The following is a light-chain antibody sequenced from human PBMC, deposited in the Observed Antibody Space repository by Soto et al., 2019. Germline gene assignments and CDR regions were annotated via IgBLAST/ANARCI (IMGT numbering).Light chain of an antibody. CDR1: SSNLGTHT. V-gene: IGLV1-44*01. CDR3: AAWDDSLNGPV. Sequence: QSVLTQPPSASETPGQRVTISCSGSSSNLGTHTVNWYQQVPGTAPKLLIYSTNQRPSGVPDRISGSKSGTSASLAISGLQSGDEADYYCAAWDDSLNGPVFGGGTQLTVL. CDR2: STN. J-gene: IGLJ2*01.